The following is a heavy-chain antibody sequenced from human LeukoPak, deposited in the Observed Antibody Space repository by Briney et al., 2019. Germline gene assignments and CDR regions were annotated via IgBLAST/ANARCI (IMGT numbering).Heavy chain of an antibody. J-gene: IGHJ3*02. D-gene: IGHD3-22*01. CDR2: IYYSGST. CDR1: GGSISSYY. V-gene: IGHV4-59*12. CDR3: AIRSGYYYWGAFDI. Sequence: SETLSLACTVSGGSISSYYWSGIRHPPGKGLEWIGYIYYSGSTNYNPSLKSRVTISVDTSKNQFSLKLSSVTAADTAVYYCAIRSGYYYWGAFDIWGQGTMATVSS.